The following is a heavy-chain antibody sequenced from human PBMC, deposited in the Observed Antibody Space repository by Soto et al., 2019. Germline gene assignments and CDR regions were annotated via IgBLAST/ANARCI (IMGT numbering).Heavy chain of an antibody. J-gene: IGHJ4*02. CDR3: AQGHGSIVATIRHYFDY. CDR2: ISGSGGST. V-gene: IGHV3-23*01. Sequence: GESLRLSCAAYRFTFRSYAMSWVRQAPGKGLEWVSAISGSGGSTYYADSVKGRFTISRDNSKNTLYLQMNSLRAEDTAVYYCAQGHGSIVATIRHYFDYWGQGTLVTVSS. CDR1: RFTFRSYA. D-gene: IGHD5-12*01.